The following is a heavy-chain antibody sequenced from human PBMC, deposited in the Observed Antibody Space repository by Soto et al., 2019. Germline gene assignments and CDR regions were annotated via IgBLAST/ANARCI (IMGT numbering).Heavy chain of an antibody. CDR3: ARDPSLYGDLDY. V-gene: IGHV3-33*01. J-gene: IGHJ4*02. D-gene: IGHD4-17*01. CDR2: IWYDGSNK. CDR1: GFTFSSYG. Sequence: GGSLRLSCAASGFTFSSYGMHWVRQAPGKGLEWVAVIWYDGSNKYYADSVKGRFTISRDNSKNTLYLQMNSLRAEDTAVYYCARDPSLYGDLDYWGQGTLVTVSS.